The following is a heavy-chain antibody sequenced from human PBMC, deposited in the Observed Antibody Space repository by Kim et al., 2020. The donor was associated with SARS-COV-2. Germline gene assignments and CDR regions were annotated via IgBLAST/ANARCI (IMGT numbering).Heavy chain of an antibody. CDR3: ARMEGIAAAHYY. D-gene: IGHD6-13*01. J-gene: IGHJ4*02. CDR1: GGSISSYY. V-gene: IGHV4-59*13. Sequence: SETLSLICTVSGGSISSYYWSWIRQPPGKGLEWIGYIYYSGSTNYNPSLKSRVTISVDTSKNQFSLKLSSVTAADTAVYYCARMEGIAAAHYYWGQGTLVTVSS. CDR2: IYYSGST.